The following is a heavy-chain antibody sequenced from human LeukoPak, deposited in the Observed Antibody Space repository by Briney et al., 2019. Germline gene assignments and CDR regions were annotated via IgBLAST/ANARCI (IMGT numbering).Heavy chain of an antibody. J-gene: IGHJ4*02. D-gene: IGHD2-15*01. CDR3: ARPPIGYCSGGDCFSWFDY. Sequence: SETLSLTCTVSGGSISGSSYYWGWIRQPPGKGLEWIGTIYGTGSTYYNPSLKSRVTISVDTSKNHFSLKLSSVTAADTAVYYCARPPIGYCSGGDCFSWFDYWGQGTLVTVSS. CDR1: GGSISGSSYY. CDR2: IYGTGST. V-gene: IGHV4-39*02.